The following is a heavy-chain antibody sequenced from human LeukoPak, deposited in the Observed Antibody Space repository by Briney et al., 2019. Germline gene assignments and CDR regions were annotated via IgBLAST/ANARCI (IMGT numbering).Heavy chain of an antibody. CDR1: GFTFSSYA. D-gene: IGHD2-21*02. CDR2: ISGSGGST. CDR3: AKDGVVVTSPFDY. V-gene: IGHV3-23*01. J-gene: IGHJ4*02. Sequence: GGSLRLSCAASGFTFSSYAMSWVRQAPGKGLEWVSAISGSGGSTHYADSVKGRFTISRDNSKNTLYLQMNSLRAEDTAVYYCAKDGVVVTSPFDYWGQGTLVTVSS.